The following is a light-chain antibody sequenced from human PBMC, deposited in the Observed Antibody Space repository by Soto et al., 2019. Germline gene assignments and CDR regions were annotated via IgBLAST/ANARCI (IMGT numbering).Light chain of an antibody. CDR2: GAS. CDR1: QSVSSN. CDR3: QQYVSYPLT. J-gene: IGKJ4*01. V-gene: IGKV3-15*01. Sequence: EIVMTQSPSTLSVSPGERATLSCRASQSVSSNLAWYQQKPGQAPRLLIYGASTRATGIPARFSGSGSGTEFTLTISSLQPDDVATYYCQQYVSYPLTFGGGTKVDI.